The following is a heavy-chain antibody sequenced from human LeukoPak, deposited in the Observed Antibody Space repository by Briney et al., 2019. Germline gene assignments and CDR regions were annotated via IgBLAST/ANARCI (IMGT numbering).Heavy chain of an antibody. Sequence: GRSLGLSCAASGFTFSSYGMHWVRQAPGKGLEWVAVISYDGSNKYYADSVKGRFTISRDNSKNTLYLQMNSLRAEDTAVYYCAKDLSDFDILTGYYSDGFDYWGQGTLVTVSS. J-gene: IGHJ4*02. V-gene: IGHV3-30*18. CDR3: AKDLSDFDILTGYYSDGFDY. D-gene: IGHD3-9*01. CDR2: ISYDGSNK. CDR1: GFTFSSYG.